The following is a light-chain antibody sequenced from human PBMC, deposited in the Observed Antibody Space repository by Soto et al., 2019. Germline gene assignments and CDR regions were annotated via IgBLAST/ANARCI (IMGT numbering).Light chain of an antibody. CDR2: GAS. V-gene: IGKV3-20*01. J-gene: IGKJ1*01. Sequence: EIVMTQSPATLSVSPGERATLSCRASQSVSTNVAWYQQKPGQAPRLLIYGASSRATGIPDRFSGSGSGTDFTLTISRLEPEDLAVYYCQQYGSSPTWTFGQGTKVEIK. CDR3: QQYGSSPTWT. CDR1: QSVSTN.